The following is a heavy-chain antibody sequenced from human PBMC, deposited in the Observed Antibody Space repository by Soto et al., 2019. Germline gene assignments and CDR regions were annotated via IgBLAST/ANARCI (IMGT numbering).Heavy chain of an antibody. J-gene: IGHJ4*02. CDR3: AKDGSHNFDY. V-gene: IGHV3-30*18. CDR2: MSYDGSNE. Sequence: ESGGGVVQPGRSLRLCCAASGFTFSHYAMHWVRQAPGKGLEWVALMSYDGSNEYYADSVKGRFTISRDNSKNTLYLQMNSLRAEDTAVYYCAKDGSHNFDYWGQGTLVTVSS. CDR1: GFTFSHYA. D-gene: IGHD1-26*01.